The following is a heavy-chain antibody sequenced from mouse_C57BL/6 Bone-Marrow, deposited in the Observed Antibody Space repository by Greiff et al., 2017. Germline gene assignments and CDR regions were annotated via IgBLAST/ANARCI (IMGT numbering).Heavy chain of an antibody. CDR1: GFTFSSYG. CDR2: ISSGGSYT. Sequence: VQLKESGGDLVKPGGSLKLSCAASGFTFSSYGMSWVRQTPDKRLEWVATISSGGSYTYYPDSVKGRFTISRDNAKNTLYLQMSSLKSEDTAMXYCARHGLLGDYWGQGTSVTVSS. J-gene: IGHJ4*01. D-gene: IGHD3-1*01. CDR3: ARHGLLGDY. V-gene: IGHV5-6*01.